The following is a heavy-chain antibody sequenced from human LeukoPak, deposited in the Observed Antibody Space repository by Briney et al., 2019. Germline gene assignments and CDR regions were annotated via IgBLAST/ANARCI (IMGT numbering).Heavy chain of an antibody. CDR1: GFTFSSYS. CDR2: IGSISSAI. V-gene: IGHV3-48*04. D-gene: IGHD6-19*01. Sequence: GGSLRLSCAASGFTFSSYSMNWVRQAPGKGLEWVSYIGSISSAIYYADSVKGRFTISRDNAKNSMYLQMNSLRAEDTAVYYCAGPAPTSSACDFWGQGTLVSVSS. CDR3: AGPAPTSSACDF. J-gene: IGHJ4*02.